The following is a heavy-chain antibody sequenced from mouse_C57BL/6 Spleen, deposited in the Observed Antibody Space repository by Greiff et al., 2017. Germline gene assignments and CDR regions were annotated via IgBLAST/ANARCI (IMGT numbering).Heavy chain of an antibody. J-gene: IGHJ4*01. Sequence: QVQLQQSGAELVRPGASVTLSCKASGYTFTDYEMHWVKQTPVHGLEWIGAIDPETGGTAYNQKFKGKAILTADKSSSTDYMELRSLTSEDSAVYYCTRQRRYAMDYWGQGTSVTVSS. V-gene: IGHV1-15*01. CDR3: TRQRRYAMDY. CDR1: GYTFTDYE. CDR2: IDPETGGT.